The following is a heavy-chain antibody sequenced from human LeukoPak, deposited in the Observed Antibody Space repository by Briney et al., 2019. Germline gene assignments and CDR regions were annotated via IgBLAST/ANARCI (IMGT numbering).Heavy chain of an antibody. Sequence: PLETLSLTCTVSGGSISSYYWSWIRQPPGKGLEWIGYIYYSGSTNYNPSLKSRVTISVDTSKNQFSLKLSSVTVADTAVYYCARGDYGDKWFYYYYYYYMDVWGKGTTVTVSS. V-gene: IGHV4-59*01. D-gene: IGHD4-17*01. CDR1: GGSISSYY. CDR3: ARGDYGDKWFYYYYYYYMDV. J-gene: IGHJ6*03. CDR2: IYYSGST.